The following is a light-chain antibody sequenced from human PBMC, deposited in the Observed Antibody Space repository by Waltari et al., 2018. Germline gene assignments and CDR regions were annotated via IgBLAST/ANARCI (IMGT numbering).Light chain of an antibody. CDR1: QSLLNSHGYNY. CDR2: VGY. J-gene: IGKJ2*01. V-gene: IGKV2-28*01. CDR3: MQALQTPYT. Sequence: DIVMPQSPRALPVTPGEPASISCRSSQSLLNSHGYNYLDWYLKKPGQSPQLLIYVGYKRASGVPNRFSSSRSGTYFTLKISRLEAEDVGVYYCMQALQTPYTFGQRTKLEI.